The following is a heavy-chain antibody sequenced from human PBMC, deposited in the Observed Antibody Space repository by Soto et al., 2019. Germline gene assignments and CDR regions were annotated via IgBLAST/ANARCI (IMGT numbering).Heavy chain of an antibody. D-gene: IGHD6-6*01. Sequence: QVQLVQSGAEVKKPGASVKVSCKASGYTFTNYGINWVRQAPGQGLEWLGCVSAYNGERRYAQRVQARVIMTTDTSTTTAYMEFRSLRSDDTAVYYCSRGTSIPASGDYWGQGTLVTVSS. CDR2: VSAYNGER. V-gene: IGHV1-18*01. CDR3: SRGTSIPASGDY. CDR1: GYTFTNYG. J-gene: IGHJ4*01.